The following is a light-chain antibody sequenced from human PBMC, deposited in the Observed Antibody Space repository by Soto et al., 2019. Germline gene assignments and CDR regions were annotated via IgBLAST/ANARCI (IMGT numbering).Light chain of an antibody. CDR1: QSVSDMS. V-gene: IGKV3-20*01. CDR3: RFVTMVWT. Sequence: EIVLTQSPGTLSLSPGERATLSCRASQSVSDMSLAWYQQKPGQAPRLLIYGASRRATGIPDRGSGSGAGTDFTVTISRLEVEDVAVYYCRFVTMVWTFGQGTKGEI. CDR2: GAS. J-gene: IGKJ1*01.